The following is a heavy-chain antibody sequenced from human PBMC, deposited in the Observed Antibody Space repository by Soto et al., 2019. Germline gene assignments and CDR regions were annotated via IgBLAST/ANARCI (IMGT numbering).Heavy chain of an antibody. J-gene: IGHJ6*03. CDR1: GGTFSSYT. V-gene: IGHV1-69*02. D-gene: IGHD4-4*01. Sequence: SVKVSCKASGGTFSSYTISWVRQTPGQGLEWMGRIIPILGIANYAQKFQGRVTITADKSTSTAYMELSSLRSEDTAVYYCESLGMTTVTTSIHYYYYMDVWGKGTTVTVSS. CDR2: IIPILGIA. CDR3: ESLGMTTVTTSIHYYYYMDV.